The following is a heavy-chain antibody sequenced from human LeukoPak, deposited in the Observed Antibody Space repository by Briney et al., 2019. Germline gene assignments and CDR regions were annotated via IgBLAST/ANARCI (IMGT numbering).Heavy chain of an antibody. CDR1: GGSISSYY. Sequence: SETLSLTCTVSGGSISSYYWSWIRQPAGKGLEWIGRIYTSGSTNYNPSLKSRVTMSVDTSKNQFSLKLSSVTAADTAVYYCATSLVAEDAFDIWGQGTMVTVSS. J-gene: IGHJ3*02. CDR3: ATSLVAEDAFDI. V-gene: IGHV4-4*07. CDR2: IYTSGST. D-gene: IGHD2-15*01.